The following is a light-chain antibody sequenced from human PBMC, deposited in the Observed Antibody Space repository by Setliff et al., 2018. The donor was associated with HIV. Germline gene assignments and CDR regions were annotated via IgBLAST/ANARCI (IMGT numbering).Light chain of an antibody. Sequence: QPVLPQSSSASASLGSSVKLTCTLSSGHSNKIIAWHQQQPGKATRYLMKVEGSGSYNKGSGVPDRFSGSSSGADRYLTISNLQSEDEADYYCETWDNNSRVFGGGTTVTVL. J-gene: IGLJ3*02. CDR2: VEGSGSY. CDR3: ETWDNNSRV. V-gene: IGLV4-60*03. CDR1: SGHSNKI.